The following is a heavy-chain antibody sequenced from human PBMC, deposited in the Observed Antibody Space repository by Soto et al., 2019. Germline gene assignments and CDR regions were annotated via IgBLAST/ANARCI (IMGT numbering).Heavy chain of an antibody. CDR3: ASSLSDSGSYYLAFDI. V-gene: IGHV5-10-1*01. CDR1: GYSFTSYW. Sequence: GESLKISCKGSGYSFTSYWIIWVRQMPGKGLEWMGRVDPSDSYTNSSPSFQGHVTISADKSISTAYLQWSSLKASDTAMYYCASSLSDSGSYYLAFDIWGQGTMVTVSS. CDR2: VDPSDSYT. J-gene: IGHJ3*02. D-gene: IGHD1-26*01.